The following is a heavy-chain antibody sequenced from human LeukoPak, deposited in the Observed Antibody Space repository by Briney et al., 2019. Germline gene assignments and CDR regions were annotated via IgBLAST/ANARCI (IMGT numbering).Heavy chain of an antibody. CDR1: GYTFTSYD. CDR3: ARFTMHDIKLYGMDV. V-gene: IGHV1-8*01. J-gene: IGHJ6*02. Sequence: ASVKVSCKASGYTFTSYDINWVRQATGQGLERMGWMNPNSGNTGYAQKFQGRVTMTRNTSISTAYMELSSLRSEDTAVYYCARFTMHDIKLYGMDVWGQGTTVTVSS. D-gene: IGHD3-10*01. CDR2: MNPNSGNT.